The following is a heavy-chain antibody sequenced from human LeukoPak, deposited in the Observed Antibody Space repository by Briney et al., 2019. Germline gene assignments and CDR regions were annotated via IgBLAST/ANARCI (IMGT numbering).Heavy chain of an antibody. CDR1: GGSFSGYY. V-gene: IGHV4-34*01. D-gene: IGHD6-19*01. CDR2: INHSGST. CDR3: ARTVAGTFDY. J-gene: IGHJ4*02. Sequence: SETLSLTCAVYGGSFSGYYWSWIRQPPGKGLEWIGEINHSGSTNYNPSLKSRVTISVDTSKNQFSLKLSSVTAADTAVYYCARTVAGTFDYWGQGTLVTVSS.